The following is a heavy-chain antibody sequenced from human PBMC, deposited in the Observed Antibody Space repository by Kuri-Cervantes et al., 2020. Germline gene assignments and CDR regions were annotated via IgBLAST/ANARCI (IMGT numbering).Heavy chain of an antibody. J-gene: IGHJ6*02. D-gene: IGHD2-15*01. V-gene: IGHV1-18*01. CDR3: ARGYCSDDSCYSWYYGMDV. Sequence: ASVKVSCKASGYTFTSYGISWVRQAPGQGLEWMGWVSAYNGDTKYAPKLQGRVTMTTDTSTSTAYMELRSLTSDDTAVYYCARGYCSDDSCYSWYYGMDVWGRGTTVTVSS. CDR1: GYTFTSYG. CDR2: VSAYNGDT.